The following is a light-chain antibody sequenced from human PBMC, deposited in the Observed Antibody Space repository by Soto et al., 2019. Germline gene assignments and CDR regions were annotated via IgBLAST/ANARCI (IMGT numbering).Light chain of an antibody. J-gene: IGLJ1*01. CDR1: TGPVTNGHF. Sequence: HAVVTQEPSLTVSPGGTVTLTCGSSTGPVTNGHFPYWFQQKPGQAPRPLIYDTDNKHSWTPARFSASLLGDKAALTLSGALPEDEADYYCLLSYTGRLYVFGPGTMLTVL. CDR2: DTD. V-gene: IGLV7-46*01. CDR3: LLSYTGRLYV.